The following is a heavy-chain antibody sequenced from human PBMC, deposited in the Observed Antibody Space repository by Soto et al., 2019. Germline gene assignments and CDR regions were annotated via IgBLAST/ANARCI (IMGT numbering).Heavy chain of an antibody. J-gene: IGHJ3*02. CDR1: GFTFSSYS. D-gene: IGHD4-17*01. Sequence: PGGSLRLSCAASGFTFSSYSMNWVRQAPGKGLEWVSGINWNGGSTGYADSVKGRFTISRDNAKNSLYLQMNSLRAEDTALYYCARERTVTTLGAFDIWRQGTMVTVSS. V-gene: IGHV3-20*04. CDR3: ARERTVTTLGAFDI. CDR2: INWNGGST.